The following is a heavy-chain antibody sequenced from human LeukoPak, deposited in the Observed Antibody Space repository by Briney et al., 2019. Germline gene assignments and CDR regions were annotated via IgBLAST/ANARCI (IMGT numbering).Heavy chain of an antibody. J-gene: IGHJ4*02. Sequence: GGSLRLSCAASGFTFNTYAMSWVRQAPGKGLEGVSSISENGESTYYADSVKGRFTISRDNSRNTLYLHMHSLRAEDTAVYYCASYFHYGDYASLWYWGQGTLVTVSS. CDR3: ASYFHYGDYASLWY. V-gene: IGHV3-23*01. CDR1: GFTFNTYA. CDR2: ISENGEST. D-gene: IGHD4-17*01.